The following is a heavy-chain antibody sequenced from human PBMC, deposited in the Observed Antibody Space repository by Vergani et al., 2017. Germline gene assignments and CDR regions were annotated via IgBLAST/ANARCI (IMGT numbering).Heavy chain of an antibody. CDR2: IWYDGSNK. J-gene: IGHJ6*03. D-gene: IGHD1-7*01. CDR3: ARDAALELDYYYMDV. CDR1: GFTFSSYG. V-gene: IGHV3-33*01. Sequence: QVQLVESGGGVVQPGRSLRLSCAASGFTFSSYGMHWVRQAPGKGLEWVAVIWYDGSNKYYADSVKGRFTISRDNSKNTLYLQMNSLRAEDTAVYYCARDAALELDYYYMDVWGKGTTVTVSS.